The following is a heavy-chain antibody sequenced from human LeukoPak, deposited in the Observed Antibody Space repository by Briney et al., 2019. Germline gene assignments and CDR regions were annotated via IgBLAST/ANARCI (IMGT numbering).Heavy chain of an antibody. Sequence: GGSLRLSCAAFGFTFSSYEMNWVRQAPGKGLEWVSYISSSGSTIYYADSVKGRFTISRDNAKNSLYLQMNSLRAEDTAVYYCARASGDYVFWGQGTLVTVSS. V-gene: IGHV3-48*03. D-gene: IGHD4-17*01. CDR1: GFTFSSYE. CDR3: ARASGDYVF. J-gene: IGHJ4*02. CDR2: ISSSGSTI.